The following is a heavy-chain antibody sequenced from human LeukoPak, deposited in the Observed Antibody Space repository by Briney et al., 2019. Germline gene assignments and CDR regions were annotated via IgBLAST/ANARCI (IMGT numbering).Heavy chain of an antibody. CDR2: VDPEDGET. J-gene: IGHJ3*02. CDR3: ARIYGSGRGDAFDI. CDR1: GYTFTDYY. V-gene: IGHV1-69-2*01. Sequence: ASVKVSCKVSGYTFTDYYMHWVQQAPGKGLEWMGLVDPEDGETIYAEKFQGRVTITADTSTDTAYMELSSLRSEDTAVYYCARIYGSGRGDAFDIWGQGTTVTVSS. D-gene: IGHD3-10*01.